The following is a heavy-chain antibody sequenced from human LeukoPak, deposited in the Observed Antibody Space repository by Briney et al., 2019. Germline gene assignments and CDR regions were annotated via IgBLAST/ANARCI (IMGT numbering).Heavy chain of an antibody. CDR1: GVTFSSYW. CDR3: ASWYSNRWFEYIQQ. V-gene: IGHV3-7*01. Sequence: PGGSLRLSCAASGVTFSSYWMSWVRQAPGKGLGWVANIKQDGSEKYYVDSVKGRFTISRDNAKNSLYLQMNSLRAEDTAVYYCASWYSNRWFEYIQQWGQGTLVTVSS. D-gene: IGHD6-13*01. CDR2: IKQDGSEK. J-gene: IGHJ1*01.